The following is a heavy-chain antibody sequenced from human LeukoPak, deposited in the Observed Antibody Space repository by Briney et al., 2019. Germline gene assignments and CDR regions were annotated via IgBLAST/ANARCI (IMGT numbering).Heavy chain of an antibody. V-gene: IGHV4-61*02. J-gene: IGHJ4*02. Sequence: PSQTLSLTCTVSGGSVTSGNYYWNWIRQPAGKGLEWVGRIYTNGGASYNPSLKSRVTISIDASKNQFSLKLSSVTAADTAVYYCARAPPGYWGQGILVTVSS. CDR2: IYTNGGA. CDR1: GGSVTSGNYY. CDR3: ARAPPGY.